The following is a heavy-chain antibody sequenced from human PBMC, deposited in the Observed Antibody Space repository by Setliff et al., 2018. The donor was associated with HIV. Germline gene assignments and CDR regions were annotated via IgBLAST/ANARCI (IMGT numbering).Heavy chain of an antibody. V-gene: IGHV3-23*01. CDR1: GFTFSSYA. Sequence: GESLKISCAASGFTFSSYAMSWVRQAPGKGLEWVSAISGSGGSTYYADSVKGRFTISRDNSKNTLFLQMNSLRADDTAVYYCAKGTYYDLLTAYYLSDYYMDVWGKGTTVTVSS. D-gene: IGHD3-9*01. CDR3: AKGTYYDLLTAYYLSDYYMDV. J-gene: IGHJ6*03. CDR2: ISGSGGST.